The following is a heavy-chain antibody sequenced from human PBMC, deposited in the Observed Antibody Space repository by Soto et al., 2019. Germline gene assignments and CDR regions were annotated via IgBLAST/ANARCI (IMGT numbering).Heavy chain of an antibody. D-gene: IGHD3-9*01. J-gene: IGHJ6*02. CDR2: IIPIFGTA. Sequence: SVKVSCKASGGTFSSYAISWVRQAPGQGLEWMGGIIPIFGTANYAQKFQGRVTITADESTSTAYMELSSLRSEDTAVYYCARARAAYYDILTGYYLHYYYYGMDVWGQGTTVTVSS. V-gene: IGHV1-69*13. CDR3: ARARAAYYDILTGYYLHYYYYGMDV. CDR1: GGTFSSYA.